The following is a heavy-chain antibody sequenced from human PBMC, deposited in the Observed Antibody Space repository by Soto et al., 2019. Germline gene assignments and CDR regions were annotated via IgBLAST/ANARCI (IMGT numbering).Heavy chain of an antibody. D-gene: IGHD3-10*02. Sequence: GGSLRLSCAASGFTFSGSAMHWVRQASGKGLEWVGRIRSKANSYATAYAASVKGRFTISRDDSKNTAYLQMNSLKTEDTAVYYCTCSLVKLAESYWYFDLWGRGTLVTVSS. J-gene: IGHJ2*01. CDR1: GFTFSGSA. CDR3: TCSLVKLAESYWYFDL. CDR2: IRSKANSYAT. V-gene: IGHV3-73*01.